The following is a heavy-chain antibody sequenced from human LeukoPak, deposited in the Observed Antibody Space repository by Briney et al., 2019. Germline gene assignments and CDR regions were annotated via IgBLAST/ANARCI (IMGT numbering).Heavy chain of an antibody. V-gene: IGHV3-11*04. D-gene: IGHD3-10*01. J-gene: IGHJ6*02. CDR1: GFTFSDYN. CDR3: VRDGDSASGYGMDV. Sequence: PGGSLRLSCAASGFTFSDYNMSWIRQAPGKGLEWISHISSRGSTIYYADSVKGRFTISRDISTNTLYLQMSSLRAEDTAVYYCVRDGDSASGYGMDVWGQGTTVTVSS. CDR2: ISSRGSTI.